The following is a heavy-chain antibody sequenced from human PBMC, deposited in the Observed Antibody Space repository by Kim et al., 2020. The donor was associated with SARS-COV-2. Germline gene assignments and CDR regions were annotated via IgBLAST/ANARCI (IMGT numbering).Heavy chain of an antibody. D-gene: IGHD3-10*01. CDR3: ARSHYSYGLFDY. CDR1: GYSFSNYW. V-gene: IGHV5-51*01. Sequence: GESLKISCKGSGYSFSNYWIDWVRQMPGKGLEWMGIIYPGDSDTRYSPSFQGQVTISADKSISTAYLQWSSLKASDTAMYYCARSHYSYGLFDYWGQGTLVTVSS. J-gene: IGHJ4*02. CDR2: IYPGDSDT.